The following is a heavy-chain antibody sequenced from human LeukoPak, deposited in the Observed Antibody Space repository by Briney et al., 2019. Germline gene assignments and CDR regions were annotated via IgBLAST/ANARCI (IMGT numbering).Heavy chain of an antibody. V-gene: IGHV4-61*02. D-gene: IGHD3-16*02. Sequence: SQTLSLTCTVSGGPISSGSYYWSWIRQPAGKGLEWIGRIYTSGSTNYNPSLKSRVTISVDTSKNQFSLKLSSVTAADTAVHYCTIPYYNYVWGSYRYVDYWGQGTLVTVSS. J-gene: IGHJ4*02. CDR3: TIPYYNYVWGSYRYVDY. CDR2: IYTSGST. CDR1: GGPISSGSYY.